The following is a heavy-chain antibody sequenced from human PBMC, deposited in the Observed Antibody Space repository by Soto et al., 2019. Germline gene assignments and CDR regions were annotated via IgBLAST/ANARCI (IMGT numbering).Heavy chain of an antibody. D-gene: IGHD6-19*01. Sequence: SETLSLTCAVYGGSFSGYYWSWIRQPPGKGLEWIGEINHSGSTNYNPSLKSRVTISVDTSKNQFSLKLSSVTAADTAVYYCASSGWNYFDYWGQGTLVTVSS. CDR2: INHSGST. J-gene: IGHJ4*02. CDR3: ASSGWNYFDY. V-gene: IGHV4-34*01. CDR1: GGSFSGYY.